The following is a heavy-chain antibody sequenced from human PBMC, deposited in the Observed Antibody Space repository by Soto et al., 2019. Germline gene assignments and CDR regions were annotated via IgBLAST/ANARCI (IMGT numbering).Heavy chain of an antibody. CDR2: ISSSGSTI. Sequence: GGSLRLSWSPSGFTFSSYEMNWVRLAPGKGLAWVSFISSSGSTIYYADSVKGRFTISRDNAKNSLYLQMDSLRAEDTAVYYWARAPRGYDCWFDPWGQGTLVTVSS. J-gene: IGHJ5*02. CDR1: GFTFSSYE. D-gene: IGHD3-3*01. CDR3: ARAPRGYDCWFDP. V-gene: IGHV3-48*03.